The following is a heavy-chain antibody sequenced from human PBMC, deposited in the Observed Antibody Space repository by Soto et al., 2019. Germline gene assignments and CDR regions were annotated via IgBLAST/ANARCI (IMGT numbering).Heavy chain of an antibody. CDR1: GFTFSSYG. V-gene: IGHV3-30*18. CDR2: ISYDGSNK. CDR3: AKDGNWYFDL. Sequence: QVQLVESRGGVVQPGRSLRLSCAASGFTFSSYGMHWVRQAPGKGLEWVAVISYDGSNKYYADSVKGRFTISRDNSKNTLYLQMNSLRAEDSAVYYCAKDGNWYFDLWGRGTLVTVSS. D-gene: IGHD1-26*01. J-gene: IGHJ2*01.